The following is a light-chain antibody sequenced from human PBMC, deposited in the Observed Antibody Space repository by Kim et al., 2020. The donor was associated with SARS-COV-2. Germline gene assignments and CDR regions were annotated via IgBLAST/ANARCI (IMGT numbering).Light chain of an antibody. CDR3: TSYTSSSNVV. CDR1: SSDVGAYNF. J-gene: IGLJ2*01. CDR2: DVS. Sequence: GQSITISGTGTSSDVGAYNFVSWYQQHPGKAPKLMIYDVSKRPSGVSNRFSGSKSGNTDSLSISGLQAEDEADYYCTSYTSSSNVVFGGGTQLTVL. V-gene: IGLV2-14*04.